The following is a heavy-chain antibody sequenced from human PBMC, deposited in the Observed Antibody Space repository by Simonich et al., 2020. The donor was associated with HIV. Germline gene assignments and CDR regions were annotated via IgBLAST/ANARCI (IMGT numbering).Heavy chain of an antibody. CDR3: AREIIYSSGWDTGCLDP. J-gene: IGHJ5*02. D-gene: IGHD6-19*01. CDR1: GGTFSNYA. Sequence: QVQLVQSGAEVKKPGSSVKVSCKASGGTFSNYAINWVRQAPGQGLGWMGRIILLFGTANYAQKFQGRGTITADESTSTAYMELSSLTSEDTAVYYCAREIIYSSGWDTGCLDPWGQGTLVTVSS. V-gene: IGHV1-69*13. CDR2: IILLFGTA.